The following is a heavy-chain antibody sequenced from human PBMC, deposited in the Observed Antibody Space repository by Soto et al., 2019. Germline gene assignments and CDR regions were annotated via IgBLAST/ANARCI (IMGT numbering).Heavy chain of an antibody. Sequence: QVQLVQSGAEVKKPGASVKVSCKASGYTFTSYAMHWVRQAPGQRLEWMGWINAGNGNTKYSQKFQGRVTITRDTSASTAYMELSSLRSEDTAGYYCAAGYDILTGSDWFDPWGQGTLVTVSS. V-gene: IGHV1-3*01. J-gene: IGHJ5*02. CDR2: INAGNGNT. D-gene: IGHD3-9*01. CDR3: AAGYDILTGSDWFDP. CDR1: GYTFTSYA.